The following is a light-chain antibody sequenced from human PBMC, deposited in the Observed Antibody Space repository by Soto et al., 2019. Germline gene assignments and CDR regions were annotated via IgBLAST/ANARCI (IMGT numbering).Light chain of an antibody. Sequence: QSVLTQPPSVSGAPGQRVTIACTGSKSNIGAGYDVHWYRHLPGAAPKLLLSGHSHRPSGVPDRLSGSKSGTSASLAITGLQADDEADYYCQSYDSGLVGLIFGAGTKLTVL. CDR2: GHS. V-gene: IGLV1-40*01. J-gene: IGLJ2*01. CDR3: QSYDSGLVGLI. CDR1: KSNIGAGYD.